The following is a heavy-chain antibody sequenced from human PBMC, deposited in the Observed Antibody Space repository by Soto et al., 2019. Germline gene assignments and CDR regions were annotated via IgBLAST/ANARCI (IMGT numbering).Heavy chain of an antibody. J-gene: IGHJ3*02. CDR3: VRTKAVAGPDGFDM. Sequence: QVQLVESGGGVVQPGRSLRLSCAASRFTFSYYAMHWIRQAPGKGLEWVAVILSDGSKQYHAESGKGRFTISRDNSKSTRYLQMNSLRVDDTAVYYCVRTKAVAGPDGFDMSGQGTMVTVSS. V-gene: IGHV3-30-3*01. CDR1: RFTFSYYA. D-gene: IGHD6-19*01. CDR2: ILSDGSKQ.